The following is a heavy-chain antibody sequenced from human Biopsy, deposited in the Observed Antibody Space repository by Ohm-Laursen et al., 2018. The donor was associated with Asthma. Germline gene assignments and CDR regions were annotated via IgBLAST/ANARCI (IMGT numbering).Heavy chain of an antibody. V-gene: IGHV3-53*01. CDR2: IYSGGTS. CDR3: ARGDSSGWSHYYFDY. J-gene: IGHJ4*02. CDR1: GGSISNSNYY. Sequence: LSLTCTVSGGSISNSNYYWGWIRQHPGKGLEWVSVIYSGGTSDTADSVRGRFTISRDFYKNTLYLQMDSLRAEDTAVYYCARGDSSGWSHYYFDYWGQGTLVTVSS. D-gene: IGHD6-19*01.